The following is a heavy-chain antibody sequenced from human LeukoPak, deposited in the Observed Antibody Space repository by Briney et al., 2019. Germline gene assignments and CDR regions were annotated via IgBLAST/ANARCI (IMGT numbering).Heavy chain of an antibody. CDR2: INDVSGDI. D-gene: IGHD1-14*01. J-gene: IGHJ4*02. Sequence: GGSLRLSCAASGFTFSDYILDWVRQAPGKGLEWVSYINDVSGDIHYADSVRGRFTISRDNAKNTLYLQMNSLRAEDTAVYYCARDTFQPGRIDCWGQGTLVIVSS. V-gene: IGHV3-21*05. CDR1: GFTFSDYI. CDR3: ARDTFQPGRIDC.